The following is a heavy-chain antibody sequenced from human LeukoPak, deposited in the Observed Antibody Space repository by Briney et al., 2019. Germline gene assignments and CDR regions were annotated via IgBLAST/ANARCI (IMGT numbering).Heavy chain of an antibody. CDR2: INHSGST. CDR3: ARTGRRGYSYGYSFDY. CDR1: GGSFSGYY. Sequence: PSETLSLTCAVYGGSFSGYYWSWIRQPPGKGLEWIGEINHSGSTNYNPSLKSRVTISVDTSKNQFSLKLSSVTAADTAVYYCARTGRRGYSYGYSFDYWGQGTLVTVSS. J-gene: IGHJ4*02. V-gene: IGHV4-34*01. D-gene: IGHD5-18*01.